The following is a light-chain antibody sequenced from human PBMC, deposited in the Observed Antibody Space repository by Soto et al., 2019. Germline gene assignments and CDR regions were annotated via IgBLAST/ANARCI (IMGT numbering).Light chain of an antibody. Sequence: EIVVTQSPSTLAVSPGERATLSCRASQSVSSNLAWYQQKPGQAPRLLIYGASTRATGIPARFSGSGSGTEFTLTISSLQSEDFAVYYCQQYNNWPPWTFGQGTKVAI. CDR2: GAS. J-gene: IGKJ1*01. CDR3: QQYNNWPPWT. CDR1: QSVSSN. V-gene: IGKV3-15*01.